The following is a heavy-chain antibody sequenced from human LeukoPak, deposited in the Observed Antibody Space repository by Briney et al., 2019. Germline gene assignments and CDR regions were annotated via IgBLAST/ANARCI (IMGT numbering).Heavy chain of an antibody. CDR1: GFTFGDYT. Sequence: GGSLRLSCTVSGFTFGDYTMSWFRQAPGKGLEWVGFIRSKAYGGTTEYASSVKGRFTTSRDDSKSIAYLQMNSLQSEDTAVYYCTRNMLGIAWFDPWGQGTLVTVSS. J-gene: IGHJ5*02. V-gene: IGHV3-49*03. D-gene: IGHD7-27*01. CDR2: IRSKAYGGTT. CDR3: TRNMLGIAWFDP.